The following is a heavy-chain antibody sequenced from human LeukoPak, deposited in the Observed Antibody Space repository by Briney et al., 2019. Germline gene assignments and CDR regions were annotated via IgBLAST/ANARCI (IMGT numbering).Heavy chain of an antibody. J-gene: IGHJ5*02. D-gene: IGHD3-3*01. V-gene: IGHV4-31*03. CDR1: GGSSSSGGYY. CDR3: ARGGITIFGVVANWFDP. CDR2: IYYSGST. Sequence: SQTLSLTCTVSGGSSSSGGYYWSWIRQHPGKGLEWIGYIYYSGSTYYNPSLKSRVTISVDTSKNQFSLKLSSVTAADTAVYYCARGGITIFGVVANWFDPWGQGTLVTVSS.